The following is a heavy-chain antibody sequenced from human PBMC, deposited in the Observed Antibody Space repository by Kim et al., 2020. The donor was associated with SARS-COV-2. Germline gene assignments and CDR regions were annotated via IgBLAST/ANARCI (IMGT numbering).Heavy chain of an antibody. CDR3: ARRIVGATTAFDI. CDR2: INPNSGGT. J-gene: IGHJ3*02. D-gene: IGHD1-26*01. CDR1: GYTFTGYY. Sequence: ASVKVSCKASGYTFTGYYMHWVRQAPGQGLEWMGWINPNSGGTNYAQKFQGRVTMTRDTSISTAYMELSRLRSDDTAVYYCARRIVGATTAFDIWGQGTMVTVSS. V-gene: IGHV1-2*02.